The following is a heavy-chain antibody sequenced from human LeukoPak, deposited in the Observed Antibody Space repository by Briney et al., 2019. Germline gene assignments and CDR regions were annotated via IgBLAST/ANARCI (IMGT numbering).Heavy chain of an antibody. CDR3: ARVQYSSGWYESPLSFDY. D-gene: IGHD6-19*01. J-gene: IGHJ4*02. V-gene: IGHV3-21*01. CDR2: ISSSSSYI. Sequence: KSGGSLRLSCAASGLSFSNAWMNWVRQAPGKGLEWVSSISSSSSYIYYADSVKGRFTISRDNAKNSLYLQMNSLRAEDTAVYYCARVQYSSGWYESPLSFDYWGQGTLVTVSS. CDR1: GLSFSNAW.